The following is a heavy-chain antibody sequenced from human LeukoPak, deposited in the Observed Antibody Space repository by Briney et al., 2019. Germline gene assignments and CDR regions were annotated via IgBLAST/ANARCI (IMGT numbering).Heavy chain of an antibody. Sequence: PGGSLRLSCAASGFTSSSYLMSGGRQAPGKGLEWVASIKQDGSEKYYVDSVKGRFTISRDNAKNSLYLQMNSLRAEDTAVYYCSRDARCPRYWGQGTLVTVSS. CDR1: GFTSSSYL. J-gene: IGHJ4*02. V-gene: IGHV3-7*04. D-gene: IGHD2-8*01. CDR3: SRDARCPRY. CDR2: IKQDGSEK.